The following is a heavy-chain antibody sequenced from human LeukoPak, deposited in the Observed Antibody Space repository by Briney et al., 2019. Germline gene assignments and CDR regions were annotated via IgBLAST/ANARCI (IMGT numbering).Heavy chain of an antibody. CDR1: GYSFTNFY. J-gene: IGHJ4*02. V-gene: IGHV1-46*01. CDR3: ARDAF. CDR2: VNPSGGST. D-gene: IGHD3-3*02. Sequence: GASVKVSCKTSGYSFTNFYIHWVRPAPGQGLEWMGMVNPSGGSTISAQRFQDRVNMTTDKSTRTVYMEMTGLTSDDTGIYYCARDAFWGQGTQVTVSS.